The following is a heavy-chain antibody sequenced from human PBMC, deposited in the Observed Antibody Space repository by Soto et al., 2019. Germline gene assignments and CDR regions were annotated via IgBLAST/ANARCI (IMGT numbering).Heavy chain of an antibody. J-gene: IGHJ5*02. Sequence: SETLSLTCTVSGGSVSSGGYYWNWIRQSPGKGLEWIGYFYYSGSTHYNPSLNNRVTISVDTAKNQFSLKVSSVTAADTGVYYCARATLIVAAGTFRWFGPWGQGTLVTVSS. CDR3: ARATLIVAAGTFRWFGP. D-gene: IGHD6-13*01. CDR1: GGSVSSGGYY. V-gene: IGHV4-61*08. CDR2: FYYSGST.